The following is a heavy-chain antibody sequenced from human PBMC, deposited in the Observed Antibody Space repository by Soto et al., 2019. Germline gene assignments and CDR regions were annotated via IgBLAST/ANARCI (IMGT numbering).Heavy chain of an antibody. D-gene: IGHD6-19*01. V-gene: IGHV3-30*18. J-gene: IGHJ5*02. CDR3: AKDHRRIAVAAPLGP. Sequence: QVQLVESGGGVVQPGRSLRLSCAASGFTFSSYGMRWVRQAPGKGLEWVAVISYDGSNKYYADSVKGRFTISRDNSKNTLYLQMNSLRAEDTAAYYCAKDHRRIAVAAPLGPWGQGTLVTVSS. CDR1: GFTFSSYG. CDR2: ISYDGSNK.